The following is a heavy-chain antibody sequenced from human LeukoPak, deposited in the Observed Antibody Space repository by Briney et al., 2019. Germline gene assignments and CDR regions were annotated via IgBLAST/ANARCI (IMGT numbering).Heavy chain of an antibody. D-gene: IGHD1-7*01. J-gene: IGHJ4*02. Sequence: PSETLSLTCTVSGGSISSYYWSWIRQPPAKGLEWIGYIYYSGSTKYNPSLKSRVTISVDASKTQFSLKLNSVTAADTAVYYCARGSRELYYFDYWGQGTLVTVSS. CDR1: GGSISSYY. V-gene: IGHV4-59*01. CDR2: IYYSGST. CDR3: ARGSRELYYFDY.